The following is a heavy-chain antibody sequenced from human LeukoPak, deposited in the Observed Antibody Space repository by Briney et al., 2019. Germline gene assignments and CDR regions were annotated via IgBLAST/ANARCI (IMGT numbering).Heavy chain of an antibody. V-gene: IGHV3-9*01. D-gene: IGHD2-2*01. Sequence: GGSLRPSCAASGFTFEDHVMHWVRQAPGKGLEWVSSISWSGDRVGYADAVKGRFTISRDNAKNSLFLQMNSLRVEDTALYYCAKDLGGSATTVWGQGTLVTVSS. CDR3: AKDLGGSATTV. J-gene: IGHJ4*02. CDR1: GFTFEDHV. CDR2: ISWSGDRV.